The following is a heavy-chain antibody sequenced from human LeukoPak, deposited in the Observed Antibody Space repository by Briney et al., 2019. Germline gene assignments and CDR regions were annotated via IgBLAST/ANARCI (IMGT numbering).Heavy chain of an antibody. CDR2: ISYDGSNK. Sequence: SGGSLRLSCAASGFTFSSYAMHWVRQAPGKGLEWVAVISYDGSNKYYADSVKGRFTISRDNSKNTLYLQMNSLRAEDTAVYYCARDPRVEWELPDPHYFDYWGQGTLVTVSS. CDR1: GFTFSSYA. V-gene: IGHV3-30-3*01. D-gene: IGHD1-26*01. J-gene: IGHJ4*02. CDR3: ARDPRVEWELPDPHYFDY.